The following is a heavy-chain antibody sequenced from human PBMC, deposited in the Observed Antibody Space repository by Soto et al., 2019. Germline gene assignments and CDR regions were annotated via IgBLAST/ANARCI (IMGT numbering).Heavy chain of an antibody. J-gene: IGHJ6*03. D-gene: IGHD3-10*01. CDR1: GGSIISSNYY. Sequence: SETLSLTCTVSGGSIISSNYYWGCIRQPPGKGLEWIGSIYYSGSTYYNPSIKSRVTISVETSKNQFSLKLSSVTAADTAVYYCASHSYGSGSTFYYYYYMDAWGKGTTVTVS. CDR3: ASHSYGSGSTFYYYYYMDA. V-gene: IGHV4-39*01. CDR2: IYYSGST.